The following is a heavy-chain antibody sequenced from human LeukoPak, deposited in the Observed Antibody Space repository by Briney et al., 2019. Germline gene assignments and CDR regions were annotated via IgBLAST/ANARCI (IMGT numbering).Heavy chain of an antibody. CDR3: AREGSSGWYGGYDAFDI. J-gene: IGHJ3*02. V-gene: IGHV3-48*03. CDR2: ISGSGSTI. CDR1: GFTFSSYE. Sequence: GGSLRLSCAASGFTFSSYEMNWVRQAPGKGLEWVSYISGSGSTIYYADSVKGRFTISRDNAKNSLYLQMNSLRAEDTAVYYCAREGSSGWYGGYDAFDIWGQGTMVTVSS. D-gene: IGHD6-19*01.